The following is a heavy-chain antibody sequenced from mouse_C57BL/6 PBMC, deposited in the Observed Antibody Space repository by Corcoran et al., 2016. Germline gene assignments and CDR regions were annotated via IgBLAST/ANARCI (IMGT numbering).Heavy chain of an antibody. CDR1: GYTFTDYY. CDR2: INPNNGGT. J-gene: IGHJ2*01. Sequence: EVQLQQSGPELVKPGASVKISCKASGYTFTDYYMNWVKQSHGKSLEWIGDINPNNGGTSYNQKFKGKATLTVDKSSSTAYMELRSLTSEDSAVYYCARSYVPGYYFDYWGQGTTLTVSS. CDR3: ARSYVPGYYFDY. V-gene: IGHV1-26*01. D-gene: IGHD2-10*02.